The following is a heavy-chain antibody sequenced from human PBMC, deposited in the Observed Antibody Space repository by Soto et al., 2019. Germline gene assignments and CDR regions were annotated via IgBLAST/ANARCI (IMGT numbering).Heavy chain of an antibody. D-gene: IGHD2-8*02. CDR1: ADNVTSCY. CDR3: ARSSGGVLGIIIEGSNWFGP. J-gene: IGHJ5*02. CDR2: INPNGGRT. V-gene: IGHV1-46*01. Sequence: ASGNVSCKAPADNVTSCYMNWVREARGQGVEGMGIINPNGGRTRYAQKFQGRVTFTRDTPASTVYMELRSLRSDDTAFYYCARSSGGVLGIIIEGSNWFGPWGQGTLVTVSS.